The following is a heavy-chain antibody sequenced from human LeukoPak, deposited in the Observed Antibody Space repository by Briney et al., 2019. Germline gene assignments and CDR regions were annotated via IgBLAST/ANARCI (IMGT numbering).Heavy chain of an antibody. CDR2: ISAYNGDT. Sequence: EASATVSCKASGYIFMNFGMGWVRQAPGQGLEWLGWISAYNGDTNYAQKFRGRVTMTTDTSTSTAYMEVRSLTSDDTAIYYCARSGDGNWFDPWGQGTLVSVSS. J-gene: IGHJ5*02. CDR1: GYIFMNFG. V-gene: IGHV1-18*01. CDR3: ARSGDGNWFDP.